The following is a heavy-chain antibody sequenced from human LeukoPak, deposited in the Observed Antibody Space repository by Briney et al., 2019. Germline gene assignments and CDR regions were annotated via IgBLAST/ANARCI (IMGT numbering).Heavy chain of an antibody. J-gene: IGHJ4*02. CDR3: ASGGIYYGAAFDF. D-gene: IGHD1-26*01. CDR2: IKSDGTT. CDR1: GFTFSSYW. V-gene: IGHV3-74*01. Sequence: GGSLRLSCAASGFTFSSYWMHWVRQTPGKGLVWVSRIKSDGTTIYADSVKDRFTVSRDNAKNTLYLQMNSLRAEDTALYYCASGGIYYGAAFDFWGQGTLVTVSS.